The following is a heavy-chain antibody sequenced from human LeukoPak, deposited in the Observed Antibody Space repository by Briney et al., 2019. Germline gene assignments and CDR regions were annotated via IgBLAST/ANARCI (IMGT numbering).Heavy chain of an antibody. D-gene: IGHD3-22*01. CDR1: GFTFSSYA. J-gene: IGHJ3*02. V-gene: IGHV3-23*01. Sequence: GGSLRLSCAASGFTFSSYAMSWVRQAPGKGLEWVSAISGSGGSTYYADYVKGRFTISRDNSKNTLYLQMNSLRAEDTAVYYCAKKLHDSSGYYILWYAFDIWGQGTMVTVSS. CDR3: AKKLHDSSGYYILWYAFDI. CDR2: ISGSGGST.